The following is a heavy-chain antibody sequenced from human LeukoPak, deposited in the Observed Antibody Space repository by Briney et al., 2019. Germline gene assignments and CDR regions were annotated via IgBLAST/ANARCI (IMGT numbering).Heavy chain of an antibody. Sequence: SETLSLTCTVSGGSISSSSYYWGWIRQPPGKGLEWIGSIYYSGSTYYNPSLKSRVTISVDTSKNQFSLKLSSVTAADTAVYYCARDVGEGDYYYGMDVWGQGTTVTVSS. V-gene: IGHV4-39*07. CDR2: IYYSGST. J-gene: IGHJ6*02. CDR1: GGSISSSSYY. CDR3: ARDVGEGDYYYGMDV. D-gene: IGHD3-16*01.